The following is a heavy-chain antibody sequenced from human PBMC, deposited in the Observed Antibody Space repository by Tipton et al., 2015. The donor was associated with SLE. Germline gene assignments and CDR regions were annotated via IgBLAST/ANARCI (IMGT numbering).Heavy chain of an antibody. V-gene: IGHV4-39*07. J-gene: IGHJ4*02. D-gene: IGHD3-22*01. CDR3: ARIYYYDSSSHYYYFDN. CDR1: GGSITSINYY. CDR2: ISYSGTT. Sequence: GLVKPSETLSLTCTVSGGSITSINYYWGWIRQPLGKGLEWIGDISYSGTTYYNPSLKSRLSMSVDTSMNHFSLQLTSVTAADTAVYFCARIYYYDSSSHYYYFDNWGQGTLVTVFS.